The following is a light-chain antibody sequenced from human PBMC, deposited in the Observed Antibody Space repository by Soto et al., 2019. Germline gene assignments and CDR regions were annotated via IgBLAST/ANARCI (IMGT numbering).Light chain of an antibody. CDR3: LQHNSYPIT. Sequence: DIQMTQSPSTLSVSVGGRFTITCRASQSISNGLAWYQQKPGKAPKFLIYDASSLQSGVPSRFSGSESGTEFTLTISSLQPEDFATYYCLQHNSYPITFGQGTRLEIK. CDR2: DAS. V-gene: IGKV1-5*01. CDR1: QSISNG. J-gene: IGKJ5*01.